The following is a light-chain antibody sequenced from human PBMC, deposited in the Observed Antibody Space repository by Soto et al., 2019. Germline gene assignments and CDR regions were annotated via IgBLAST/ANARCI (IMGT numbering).Light chain of an antibody. J-gene: IGLJ2*01. Sequence: NFMLTQPHSVSESPGKTVTISCTRSSGSIASNYVQWYQQRPGSAPTIVIYEATLRPSGVPDRFSGSIDSSSNSASLTISGLKPEDEADYYCQSYDTTNVVFGGGTKLTVL. CDR3: QSYDTTNVV. CDR2: EAT. CDR1: SGSIASNY. V-gene: IGLV6-57*04.